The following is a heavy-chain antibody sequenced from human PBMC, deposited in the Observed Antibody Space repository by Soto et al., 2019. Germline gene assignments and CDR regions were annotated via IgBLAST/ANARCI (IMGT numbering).Heavy chain of an antibody. CDR2: IYYSGST. D-gene: IGHD2-2*01. CDR3: AREDIVVVPAAMPGAFDI. V-gene: IGHV4-31*03. CDR1: GGSISSGGYY. Sequence: QVQLQESGPGLVKPSQTLSLTCTVSGGSISSGGYYWSWIRQHPGKGLEWIGYIYYSGSTYYNPSLKSRVTISVDTSKNQFSLKLSSVTAAVTAVYYCAREDIVVVPAAMPGAFDIWGQGTMVTVSS. J-gene: IGHJ3*02.